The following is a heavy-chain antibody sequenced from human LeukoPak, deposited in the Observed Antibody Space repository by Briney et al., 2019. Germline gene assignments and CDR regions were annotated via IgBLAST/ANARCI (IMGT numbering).Heavy chain of an antibody. CDR3: ASFRGYYYGSGSYRLPPSNGFDY. CDR1: GGSISSGGYS. CDR2: IYHSGST. Sequence: SQTLSLTCAVSGGSISSGGYSWSWIRQPPGKGLEWIGYIYHSGSTYYNPYLKSRVTISVDRSKNQFSLKLSSVTAADTAVYYCASFRGYYYGSGSYRLPPSNGFDYWGQGTLVTVSS. J-gene: IGHJ4*02. D-gene: IGHD3-10*01. V-gene: IGHV4-30-2*01.